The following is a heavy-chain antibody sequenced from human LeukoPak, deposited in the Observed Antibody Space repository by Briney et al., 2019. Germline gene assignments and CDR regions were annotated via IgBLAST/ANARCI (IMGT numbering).Heavy chain of an antibody. CDR2: IKQDGSEK. J-gene: IGHJ4*02. CDR1: GFTFCTHL. V-gene: IGHV3-7*01. CDR3: ARDGYLGYCRGGSCPDFDY. Sequence: TGGSLRLSCAAPGFTFCTHLVSLLRQAPGKGLEWVGSIKQDGSEKYYVDSVKGRFTISRDNAKNSLYLQMNSLRAEDTAVYYCARDGYLGYCRGGSCPDFDYWGQGILVTV. D-gene: IGHD2-15*01.